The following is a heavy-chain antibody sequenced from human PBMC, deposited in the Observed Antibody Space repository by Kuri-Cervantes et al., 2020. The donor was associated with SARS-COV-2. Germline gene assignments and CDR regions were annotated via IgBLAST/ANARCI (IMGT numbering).Heavy chain of an antibody. V-gene: IGHV4-34*01. J-gene: IGHJ6*02. CDR3: ARVGVYSSSSEVEYYYYGMDV. D-gene: IGHD6-6*01. Sequence: SETLSLTCAVYGGSFSGYYWSWIRQPPGKGLEWIGEINHSGSTNYNPSLKSRVTISVDKSKNQFSLKLSSVTAADTAVYYCARVGVYSSSSEVEYYYYGMDVWGQGTTATVSS. CDR2: INHSGST. CDR1: GGSFSGYY.